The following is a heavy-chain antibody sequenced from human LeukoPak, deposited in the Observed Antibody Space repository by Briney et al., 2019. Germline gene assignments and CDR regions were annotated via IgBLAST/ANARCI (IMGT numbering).Heavy chain of an antibody. Sequence: GGSLRLSCAASEFTSSNNWITWVRKPPGKGLKWVAHINQDGSEEHYMDSVKARFTITRDNAKNSLSLQMNSLRAEDTAVYYCVRDGGVSGYNLLDYWGQGTLVTVSS. CDR3: VRDGGVSGYNLLDY. CDR1: EFTSSNNW. CDR2: INQDGSEE. D-gene: IGHD5-24*01. J-gene: IGHJ4*02. V-gene: IGHV3-7*01.